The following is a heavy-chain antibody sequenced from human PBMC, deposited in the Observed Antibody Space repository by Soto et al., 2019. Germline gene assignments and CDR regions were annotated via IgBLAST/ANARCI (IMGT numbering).Heavy chain of an antibody. V-gene: IGHV4-31*03. Sequence: SETLSLTCTVSGGSISSGGYYWSWIRQHPGKGPEWIGYIYYSGSTYYNPSLKSRVTISVDTSKNQFSLKLSSVTAADTAVYYCARDAHPLRFLNPYYYYMDVWGNGTPGT. CDR1: GGSISSGGYY. CDR2: IYYSGST. CDR3: ARDAHPLRFLNPYYYYMDV. J-gene: IGHJ6*03. D-gene: IGHD3-3*01.